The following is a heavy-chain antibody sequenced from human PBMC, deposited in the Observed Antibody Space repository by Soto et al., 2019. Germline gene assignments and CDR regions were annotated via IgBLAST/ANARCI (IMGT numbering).Heavy chain of an antibody. CDR3: ARDPSDGRYYDYVWGSYRYFSGAYGMDV. J-gene: IGHJ6*02. CDR2: INPSGGST. V-gene: IGHV1-46*01. D-gene: IGHD3-16*02. CDR1: GYTFTSYY. Sequence: VASVKVSCKASGYTFTSYYMHWVRQAPGQGLEWMGIINPSGGSTSYAQKFQGRVTMTRDTSTSTVYMELSSLRSEDTAVYYCARDPSDGRYYDYVWGSYRYFSGAYGMDVWGQGTTVTVSS.